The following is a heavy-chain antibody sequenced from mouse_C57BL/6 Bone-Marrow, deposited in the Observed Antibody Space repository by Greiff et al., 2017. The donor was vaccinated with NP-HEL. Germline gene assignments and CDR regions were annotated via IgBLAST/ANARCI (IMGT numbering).Heavy chain of an antibody. V-gene: IGHV1-81*01. J-gene: IGHJ1*03. Sequence: VQLVESGAELARPGASVKLSCKASGYTFTSYGISWVKQRTGQGLEWIGEIYPRSGNTYYNEKFKGKATLTADKSSSTAYMELRSLTSEDSAVFFWGRSDDFPRYWYFGGRGTGTTGTGSS. D-gene: IGHD2-4*01. CDR3: GRSDDFPRYWYFGG. CDR2: IYPRSGNT. CDR1: GYTFTSYG.